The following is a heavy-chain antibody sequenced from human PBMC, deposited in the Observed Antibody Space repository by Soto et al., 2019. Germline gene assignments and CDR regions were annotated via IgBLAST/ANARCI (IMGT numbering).Heavy chain of an antibody. CDR2: IYYSGST. D-gene: IGHD3-3*01. CDR1: GGSISSSSYY. V-gene: IGHV4-39*01. Sequence: PSETLSLTCTVSGGSISSSSYYWGWIRQPPGKGLEWIGSIYYSGSTYYNPSLKSRVTISVDTSKNQFSLKLSSVTAADTAVYYCARHTPAISISDHWGKETLVTV. CDR3: ARHTPAISISDH. J-gene: IGHJ4*02.